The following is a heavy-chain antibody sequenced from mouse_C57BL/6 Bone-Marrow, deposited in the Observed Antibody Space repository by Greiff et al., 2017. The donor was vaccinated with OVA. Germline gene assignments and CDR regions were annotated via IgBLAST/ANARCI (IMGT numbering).Heavy chain of an antibody. Sequence: VKLMESGPGLVAPSASMSITCTVSGFSLTPPRLSWVRQPPGKGLEWLGVIWGDGSTNYHSALISRLSISKDNSKSQVFLKLNSLQTDDTATYYCANDGYQGYYYAMDYWGQGTSVTVSS. CDR1: GFSLTPPR. CDR3: ANDGYQGYYYAMDY. D-gene: IGHD2-3*01. CDR2: IWGDGST. V-gene: IGHV2-3*01. J-gene: IGHJ4*01.